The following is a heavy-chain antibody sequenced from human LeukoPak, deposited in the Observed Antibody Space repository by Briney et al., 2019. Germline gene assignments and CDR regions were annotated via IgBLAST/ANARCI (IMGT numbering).Heavy chain of an antibody. D-gene: IGHD4-17*01. J-gene: IGHJ4*02. V-gene: IGHV1-69*05. CDR2: IIPIFGTA. CDR3: TRDSPHDYGDYSNPFDY. Sequence: SVKVSYKASGGTFSSYAISWVRQAPGQGLEWMGRIIPIFGTANYAQKFQGRVTITTDESTSTAYMELSSLRSEDTAVYYCTRDSPHDYGDYSNPFDYWGQGTLVTVSS. CDR1: GGTFSSYA.